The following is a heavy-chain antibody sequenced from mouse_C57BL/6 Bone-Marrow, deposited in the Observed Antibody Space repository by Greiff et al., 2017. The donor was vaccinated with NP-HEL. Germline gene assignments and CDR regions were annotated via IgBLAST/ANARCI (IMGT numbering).Heavy chain of an antibody. Sequence: EVKLVESGGGLVQPGGSLKLSCAASGFTFSDYYMYWVRQTPEKRLEWVAYISNGGGSTYYPDTVKGRFTISRDNAKNTLYLQMSRLKSEDTAMYYCARHGDYYGSSYGYAMDYWGQGTSVTVSS. D-gene: IGHD1-1*01. CDR1: GFTFSDYY. J-gene: IGHJ4*01. CDR3: ARHGDYYGSSYGYAMDY. V-gene: IGHV5-12*01. CDR2: ISNGGGST.